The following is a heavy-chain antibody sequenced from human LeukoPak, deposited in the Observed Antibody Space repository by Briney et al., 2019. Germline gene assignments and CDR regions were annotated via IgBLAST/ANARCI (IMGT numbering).Heavy chain of an antibody. CDR1: GGSISSYY. CDR2: IYYSGST. V-gene: IGHV4-59*08. CDR3: ARSKVYCSGGSCYSNAFDI. D-gene: IGHD2-15*01. J-gene: IGHJ3*02. Sequence: SETLSLTCTVSGGSISSYYWSWIRQPPGKGLEWIGYIYYSGSTNYSPSLKSRVTISVDTSKNQFSLKLSSVTAADTAVYYCARSKVYCSGGSCYSNAFDIWGQGTMVTVSS.